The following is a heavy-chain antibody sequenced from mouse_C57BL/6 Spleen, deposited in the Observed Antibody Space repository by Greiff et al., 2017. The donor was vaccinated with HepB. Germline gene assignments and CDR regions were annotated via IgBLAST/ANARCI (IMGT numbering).Heavy chain of an antibody. Sequence: EVHLVESGGGLVKPGGSLKLSCAASGFTFSSYAMSWVRQTPGKRLEWVATISDGGSYTYYPDNVKVRFTISRDNAKNNLYLQMSHLKSEDTAMYYCARDSNPFDYWGQGTTLTVSS. J-gene: IGHJ2*01. CDR1: GFTFSSYA. D-gene: IGHD2-5*01. CDR2: ISDGGSYT. CDR3: ARDSNPFDY. V-gene: IGHV5-4*01.